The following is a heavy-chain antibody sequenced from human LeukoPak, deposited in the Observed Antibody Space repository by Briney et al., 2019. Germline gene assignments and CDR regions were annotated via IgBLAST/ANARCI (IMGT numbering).Heavy chain of an antibody. CDR1: EYTFTGYY. V-gene: IGHV1-2*02. CDR2: INPNSGGT. J-gene: IGHJ3*02. Sequence: ASVKVSCKASEYTFTGYYMHWVRQAPGQGLEWMGWINPNSGGTNYAQKFQGRVTMTRDTSISTAYMELSRLRSDDTAVYYCARGGSRRPVLRFLVDAFDIWGQGTMVTVSS. CDR3: ARGGSRRPVLRFLVDAFDI. D-gene: IGHD3-3*01.